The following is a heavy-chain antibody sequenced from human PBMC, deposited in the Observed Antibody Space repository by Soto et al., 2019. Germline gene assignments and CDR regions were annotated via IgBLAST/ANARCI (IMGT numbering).Heavy chain of an antibody. V-gene: IGHV3-74*01. CDR2: INSDGSST. Sequence: GGSLRLSCAASGFTFSSYWMHWVREAPGKGLVCVSRINSDGSSTSYADSVKGRFTISRDNAKNTLYLQMNSLRAEDTAVYYCATLTTVTLGPYFDYWGQGTLVTVSS. CDR1: GFTFSSYW. J-gene: IGHJ4*02. CDR3: ATLTTVTLGPYFDY. D-gene: IGHD4-17*01.